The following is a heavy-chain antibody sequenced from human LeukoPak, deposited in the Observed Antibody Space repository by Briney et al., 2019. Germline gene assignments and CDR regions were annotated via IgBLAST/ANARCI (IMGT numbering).Heavy chain of an antibody. Sequence: GSSVKVSCKASGGTFSSYAISWVRQAPGQGLEWMGGIIPIFGTANYAQKFQGRVTITADESTSTAYMELSSLRSEDAAVYYCARDNQITMVRGVSPFYWFDPWGQGTLVTASS. CDR1: GGTFSSYA. J-gene: IGHJ5*02. CDR2: IIPIFGTA. D-gene: IGHD3-10*01. V-gene: IGHV1-69*01. CDR3: ARDNQITMVRGVSPFYWFDP.